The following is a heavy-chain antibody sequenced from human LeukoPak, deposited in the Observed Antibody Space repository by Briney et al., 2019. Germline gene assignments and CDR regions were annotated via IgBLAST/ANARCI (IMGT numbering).Heavy chain of an antibody. V-gene: IGHV3-23*01. Sequence: GGSLRPSCAASGFTFSSYAMSWVRQAPGKGLEWVSAISGSGGSTYYADSVKGRFTISRDNSKNTLYLQMNSLRAEDTAVYYCAKGSSGGTRNYFDYWGQGALVTVSS. D-gene: IGHD2-15*01. J-gene: IGHJ4*02. CDR2: ISGSGGST. CDR1: GFTFSSYA. CDR3: AKGSSGGTRNYFDY.